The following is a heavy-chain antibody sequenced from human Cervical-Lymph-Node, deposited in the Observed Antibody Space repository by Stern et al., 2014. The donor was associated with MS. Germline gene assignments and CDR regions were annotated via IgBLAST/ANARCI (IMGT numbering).Heavy chain of an antibody. CDR1: GFTFSSYG. CDR3: ARNTIWYSSSGGDSFDY. D-gene: IGHD6-6*01. J-gene: IGHJ4*02. Sequence: VQLVESGGGVVQPGRSLRLSCAASGFTFSSYGMHWVRQAPGKGLEWVAVIWYDGSNKYYADSVKGRFTISRDNSKNTLYLQMNSLRAEDTAVYYCARNTIWYSSSGGDSFDYWGQGTLVAVSS. CDR2: IWYDGSNK. V-gene: IGHV3-33*01.